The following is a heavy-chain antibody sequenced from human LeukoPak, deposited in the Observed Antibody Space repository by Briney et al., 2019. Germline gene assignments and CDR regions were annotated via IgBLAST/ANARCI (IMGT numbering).Heavy chain of an antibody. D-gene: IGHD3-10*01. J-gene: IGHJ6*03. CDR2: IKQDGSEK. Sequence: GGSLRLSCAASGFTFSSYWMSWVRQAPGKGLEGVANIKQDGSEKYYVGSEKGRFTISRDNAKNSLYLQMNSLRAEDTAVYYSARSYYGSGSYFVNYYYYMDVWGKGTTVTVSS. CDR3: ARSYYGSGSYFVNYYYYMDV. CDR1: GFTFSSYW. V-gene: IGHV3-7*01.